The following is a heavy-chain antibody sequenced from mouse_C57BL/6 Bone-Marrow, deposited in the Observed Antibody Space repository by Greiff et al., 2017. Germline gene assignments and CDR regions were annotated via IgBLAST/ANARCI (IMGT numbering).Heavy chain of an antibody. CDR1: GYTFTSYW. CDR2: INPSNGGT. CDR3: ARGYYYGSSYDYYAMDY. Sequence: QVQLQQSGTELVKPGASVKLSCKASGYTFTSYWMHWVKQRPGQGLEWIGNINPSNGGTNYNEKFKSKATLTVDKSSSTAYMPLSSLTSEDSAVYYCARGYYYGSSYDYYAMDYWGQGTSVTVSS. D-gene: IGHD1-1*01. V-gene: IGHV1-53*01. J-gene: IGHJ4*01.